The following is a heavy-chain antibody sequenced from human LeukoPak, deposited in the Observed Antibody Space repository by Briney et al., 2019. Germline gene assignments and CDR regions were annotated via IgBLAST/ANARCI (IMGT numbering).Heavy chain of an antibody. J-gene: IGHJ4*02. D-gene: IGHD4-17*01. CDR1: GFTVCSNY. CDR3: ARDKGPDYGDPFDY. CDR2: IYSGGST. V-gene: IGHV3-66*02. Sequence: GGSLRLSCAASGFTVCSNYMSWVRQAPGKGLEWVSVIYSGGSTYYADSVKGRLTISRDNSKNTLYLQMNSLRAEDTAVYYCARDKGPDYGDPFDYWGQGTLVTVSS.